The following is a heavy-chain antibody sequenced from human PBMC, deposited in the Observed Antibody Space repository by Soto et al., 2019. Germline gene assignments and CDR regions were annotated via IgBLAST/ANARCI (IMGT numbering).Heavy chain of an antibody. CDR1: GFTFSSYW. CDR3: VTAVRGYNANGDL. J-gene: IGHJ6*02. Sequence: VQLVESGGDLVQPGGSLRLSCVGPGFTFSSYWMGWVRQTPGKGLEWVATIKADGTEKYYVDSVKGRFTFSRDNAKTSVYLEMNSLRAEDTAVYYCVTAVRGYNANGDLWGQGTTVTVS. CDR2: IKADGTEK. V-gene: IGHV3-7*03. D-gene: IGHD5-12*01.